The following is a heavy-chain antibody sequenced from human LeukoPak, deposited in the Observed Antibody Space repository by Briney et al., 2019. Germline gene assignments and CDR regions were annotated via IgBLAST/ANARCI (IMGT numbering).Heavy chain of an antibody. J-gene: IGHJ5*02. CDR3: ARDALLAVAGTGDNWFDP. V-gene: IGHV4-39*07. CDR2: IHYSGST. CDR1: GGSISSSSDY. D-gene: IGHD6-19*01. Sequence: PSETLCLTCTVSGGSISSSSDYWGWVRQPPGKGLEWIGRIHYSGSTYYNPSLKGHVTIAVDTSKNQFSLKLSSVTAADTAVYYCARDALLAVAGTGDNWFDPWGQGTLVTVSS.